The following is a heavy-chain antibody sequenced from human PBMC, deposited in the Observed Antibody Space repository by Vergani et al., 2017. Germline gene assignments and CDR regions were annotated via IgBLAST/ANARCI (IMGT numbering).Heavy chain of an antibody. CDR2: IYYSGST. CDR3: ARDIGDY. V-gene: IGHV4-59*01. J-gene: IGHJ4*02. Sequence: QVQLQESGPGLVKPSETLSLTCTVSGGSISSYYWSWIRQPPGKGLEWIGYIYYSGSTNYNPSLKSRVTISVDTSKNQFSLKLSSLTAADTAVYYCARDIGDYWGQGTLVTVSS. CDR1: GGSISSYY.